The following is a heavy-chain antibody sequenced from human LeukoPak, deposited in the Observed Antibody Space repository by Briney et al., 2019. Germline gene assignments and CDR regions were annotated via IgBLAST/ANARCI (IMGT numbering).Heavy chain of an antibody. V-gene: IGHV3-21*01. CDR2: ISSGSRYI. CDR1: GFTFSAYS. J-gene: IGHJ4*02. D-gene: IGHD1-26*01. CDR3: ARDLGKVGATGY. Sequence: GGSLRLSCAAYGFTFSAYSMNWVRQAPGKGLEWVSSISSGSRYIYYADSVKGRFTISRDNAKNTLYLQMNSLRAEDMAVYYCARDLGKVGATGYWGQGTLVTVSS.